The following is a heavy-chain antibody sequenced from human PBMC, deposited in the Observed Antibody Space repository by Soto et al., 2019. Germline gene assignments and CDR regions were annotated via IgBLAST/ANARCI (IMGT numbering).Heavy chain of an antibody. CDR3: ARASAAAAHDY. CDR2: IYYSGST. CDR1: GGSISSYY. J-gene: IGHJ4*02. D-gene: IGHD6-13*01. V-gene: IGHV4-59*01. Sequence: QVQLQESGPGLVKPSETLSLTCTVSGGSISSYYWSWIRQPPGKGLEWIGYIYYSGSTNYNPSLKSXXTXSGXTSKNQFSLKLSSVTAADTAVYYCARASAAAAHDYWGQGTLVTVSS.